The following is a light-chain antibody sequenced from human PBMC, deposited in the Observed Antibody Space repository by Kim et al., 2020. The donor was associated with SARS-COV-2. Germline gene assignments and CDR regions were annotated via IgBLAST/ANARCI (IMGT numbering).Light chain of an antibody. Sequence: GDRVTITCRASQSISTWLAWYQQKPGKAPKLLIYQASYLESGVPSRFSGSGSGTEFTLTISSLQPDDIATYYCQQYNTSWTFGQGTKVEIK. J-gene: IGKJ1*01. CDR1: QSISTW. CDR2: QAS. CDR3: QQYNTSWT. V-gene: IGKV1-5*03.